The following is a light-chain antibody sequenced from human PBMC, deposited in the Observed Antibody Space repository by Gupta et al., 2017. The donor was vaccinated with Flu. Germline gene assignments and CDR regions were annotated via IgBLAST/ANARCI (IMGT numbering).Light chain of an antibody. CDR2: DAS. V-gene: IGKV1-39*01. Sequence: DIQMTQYPSSLSASVGDRVTITCRASQTFSDYLNWFQQKPGKAPKLLIYDASKLQSGVPPRFSGSGSGTDFTLTISSLQPEDFALYYCQQSYTSPYTFGQGTKLEIK. J-gene: IGKJ2*01. CDR1: QTFSDY. CDR3: QQSYTSPYT.